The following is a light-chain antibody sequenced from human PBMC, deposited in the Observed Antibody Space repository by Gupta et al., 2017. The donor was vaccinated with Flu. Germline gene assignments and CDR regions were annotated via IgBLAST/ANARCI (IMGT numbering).Light chain of an antibody. CDR3: SSYAGNTYV. CDR2: EVS. CDR1: SGDVGGYDY. J-gene: IGLJ1*01. V-gene: IGLV2-8*01. Sequence: QSALTQPPSASGSPGQSVTISCTGTSGDVGGYDYVSWYQQHPGKAPKVMIYEVSKRPSGVPDRFSGSKSGNSASLTVSGLQAEDEADYYCSSYAGNTYVFGTGTKVTVL.